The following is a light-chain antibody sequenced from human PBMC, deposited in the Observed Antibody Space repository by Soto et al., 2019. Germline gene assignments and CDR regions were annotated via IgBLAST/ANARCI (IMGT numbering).Light chain of an antibody. CDR2: GVS. CDR3: QQLGASIT. CDR1: QNVNNNF. J-gene: IGKJ4*01. V-gene: IGKV3-20*01. Sequence: PGERATLSCRASQNVNNNFVAWYQQKPGQAPSLLIYGVSDRATGVPDRFSGSGSGTDFTLTISRLEPEDFAVYYCQQLGASITFGGGTRVE.